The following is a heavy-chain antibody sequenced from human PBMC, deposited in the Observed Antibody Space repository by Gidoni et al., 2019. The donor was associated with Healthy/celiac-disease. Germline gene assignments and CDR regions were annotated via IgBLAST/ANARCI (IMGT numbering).Heavy chain of an antibody. J-gene: IGHJ4*02. V-gene: IGHV3-15*01. CDR1: GFTFSNAW. CDR2: IKSKTDGETT. Sequence: EVQLVESGGGLVKPGGSLRLSCEASGFTFSNAWISWVPQAPGKGLAWVGRIKSKTDGETTDYAAPVKGRFTISRDDSKNTLYLQMNSLKTEDTAVYYCTTDPSPYALNDFWSGYYFRYYFDYWGQGTLVTVSS. D-gene: IGHD3-3*01. CDR3: TTDPSPYALNDFWSGYYFRYYFDY.